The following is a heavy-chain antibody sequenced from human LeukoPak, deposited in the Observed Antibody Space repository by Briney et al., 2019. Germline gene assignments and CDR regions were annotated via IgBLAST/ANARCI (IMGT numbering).Heavy chain of an antibody. D-gene: IGHD6-13*01. CDR2: IIPIFGTA. Sequence: SVKVSCKASGGTFSSYAISWVRQAPGQGLEWMGGIIPIFGTANYAQKFQGRVTITTDESTSTAYMELSSLRSEDTAVYYCARDLLYSSSWYENDYWGQGTLVTVSS. CDR3: ARDLLYSSSWYENDY. V-gene: IGHV1-69*05. J-gene: IGHJ4*02. CDR1: GGTFSSYA.